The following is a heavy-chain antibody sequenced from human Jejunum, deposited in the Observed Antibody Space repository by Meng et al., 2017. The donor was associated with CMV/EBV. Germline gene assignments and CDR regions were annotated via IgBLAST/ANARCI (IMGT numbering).Heavy chain of an antibody. CDR2: IYYGTT. J-gene: IGHJ4*02. D-gene: IGHD1-1*01. V-gene: IGHV4-61*01. CDR1: GGSVNRGIYY. Sequence: CSVSGGSVNRGIYYWTWIRQPPGKGLEWIGYIYYGTTNYNPSLQSRVTISGDASKNQFSLKLTSVTAADTAVYFCARGGHWSRYFPDWGQGHLVTVSS. CDR3: ARGGHWSRYFPD.